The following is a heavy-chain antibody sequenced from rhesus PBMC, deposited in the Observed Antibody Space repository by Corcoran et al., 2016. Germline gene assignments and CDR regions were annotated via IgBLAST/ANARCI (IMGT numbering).Heavy chain of an antibody. CDR2: ISGSSGST. Sequence: QVQLQESGPGLVKPSETLSLTCAVSGGSFSGYYWGWLRQPPGKVLEGIGYISGSSGSTDYNPSRKSRVTISTDTSKNQFSLKLSSVTAADTAVYYCARVSVYFDYWGQGVLVTVSS. V-gene: IGHV4-165*01. J-gene: IGHJ4*01. CDR1: GGSFSGYY. CDR3: ARVSVYFDY.